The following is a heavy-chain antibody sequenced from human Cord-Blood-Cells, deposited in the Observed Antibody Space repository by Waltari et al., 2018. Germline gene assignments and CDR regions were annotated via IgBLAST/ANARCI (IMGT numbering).Heavy chain of an antibody. CDR3: ARAPPDIVVVVAAEFDY. CDR2: INNSGST. CDR1: GGSFSGYY. V-gene: IGHV4-34*01. D-gene: IGHD2-15*01. J-gene: IGHJ4*02. Sequence: QVQLQQWGAGLLKPSETLSLTCAVYGGSFSGYYWSWIRKPPGKGLEWIGEINNSGSTHYHPARKSRVTRSVDTSKNQFSLKLSSVTAADTAVYYCARAPPDIVVVVAAEFDYWGQGTLVTVSS.